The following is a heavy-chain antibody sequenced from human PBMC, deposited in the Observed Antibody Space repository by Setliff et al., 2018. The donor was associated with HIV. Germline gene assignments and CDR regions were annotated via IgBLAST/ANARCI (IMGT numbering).Heavy chain of an antibody. CDR1: GDSISSYY. J-gene: IGHJ4*02. CDR3: ARSPGVDTNMAFDY. V-gene: IGHV4-59*01. D-gene: IGHD5-18*01. Sequence: SETLSLTCTVSGDSISSYYWTWIRQPPGKGLEWIGYIYTSGSTKYNPSLNSRVTISVDTSKNQVSLKLNSVTAADTAVYYCARSPGVDTNMAFDYWGQGTLVTVSS. CDR2: IYTSGST.